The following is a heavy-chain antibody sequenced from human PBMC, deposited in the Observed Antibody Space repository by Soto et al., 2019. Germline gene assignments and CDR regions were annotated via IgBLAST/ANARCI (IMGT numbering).Heavy chain of an antibody. J-gene: IGHJ6*02. D-gene: IGHD2-2*01. CDR3: ARERVTVTPGHYYYYSGMTV. Sequence: SETLSLTCSVSGGSINNYYWSWVRQAAGKGLEWIGRIYTSENTNYNPSLKSRVTMSVDTSKNQFSLKLSSVTAADTAVYYCARERVTVTPGHYYYYSGMTVWDQETTVTVSS. V-gene: IGHV4-4*07. CDR1: GGSINNYY. CDR2: IYTSENT.